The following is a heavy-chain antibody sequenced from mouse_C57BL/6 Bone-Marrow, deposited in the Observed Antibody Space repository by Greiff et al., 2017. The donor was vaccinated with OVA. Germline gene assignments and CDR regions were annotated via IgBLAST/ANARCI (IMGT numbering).Heavy chain of an antibody. CDR2: IYPRSGNT. CDR3: ARSPLITAVDY. Sequence: VQRVESGAELARPGASVKLSCKASGYTFTSYGISWVKQRTGQGLEWIGEIYPRSGNTYYNEKFKGKATLTADKSSSTAYMELRSLTSEDSAVYFCARSPLITAVDYWGQGTTLTVSS. V-gene: IGHV1-81*01. CDR1: GYTFTSYG. D-gene: IGHD1-1*01. J-gene: IGHJ2*01.